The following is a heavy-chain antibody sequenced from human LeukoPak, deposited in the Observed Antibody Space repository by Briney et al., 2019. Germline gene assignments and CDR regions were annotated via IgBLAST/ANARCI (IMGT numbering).Heavy chain of an antibody. D-gene: IGHD4-17*01. CDR2: VSASCSAR. Sequence: GGSLRLSCTVSGFTFSDYYMSWIRQAPGKGLEWVSYVSASCSARDYAESVKGRFTISRDNTKNSMFLQMNSLRAEDTATYYCAREMYGDYNSEKGVYYYHIDVWGTGTTVTVSS. CDR3: AREMYGDYNSEKGVYYYHIDV. V-gene: IGHV3-11*04. J-gene: IGHJ6*03. CDR1: GFTFSDYY.